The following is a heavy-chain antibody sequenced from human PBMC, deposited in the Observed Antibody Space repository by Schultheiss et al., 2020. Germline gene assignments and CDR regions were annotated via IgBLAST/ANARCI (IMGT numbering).Heavy chain of an antibody. Sequence: SGPTKGKPTQTLTLTCTFSGFSLSTSGMCVSWIRQPPGKALEWLARIDWDDDKYYSTSLKTRLTISKDTSKNQVVLTMTNMDPVDTATYYCARILSSSWYFDYWGQGTLVTVSS. D-gene: IGHD6-13*01. CDR2: IDWDDDK. J-gene: IGHJ4*02. CDR3: ARILSSSWYFDY. CDR1: GFSLSTSGMC. V-gene: IGHV2-70*11.